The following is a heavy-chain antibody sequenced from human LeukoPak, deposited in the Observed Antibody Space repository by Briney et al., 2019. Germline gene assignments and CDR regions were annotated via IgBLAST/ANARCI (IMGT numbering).Heavy chain of an antibody. CDR2: INPSSGGT. V-gene: IGHV1-2*02. Sequence: GASVKVSCKASGYTFTGYYMHWVRQAPGQGLEWMGWINPSSGGTNYAQKFQGRVTMTRDTSISTAYMELSRLRSDDTAVYYCARETVVVPAARGYSYGYVPRREDYFDYWGQGTLVTVSS. J-gene: IGHJ4*02. CDR3: ARETVVVPAARGYSYGYVPRREDYFDY. D-gene: IGHD2-2*01. CDR1: GYTFTGYY.